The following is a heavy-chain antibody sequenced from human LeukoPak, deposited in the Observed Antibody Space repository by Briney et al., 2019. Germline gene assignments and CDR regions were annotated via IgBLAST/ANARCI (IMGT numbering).Heavy chain of an antibody. J-gene: IGHJ4*02. CDR2: ISGSSDNT. CDR1: AFSFSNYA. D-gene: IGHD2-2*02. V-gene: IGHV3-23*01. CDR3: AKGSRGYTNYYFDY. Sequence: PGGSLRLSCVASAFSFSNYAMSWVRQAPGKGLGWVSSISGSSDNTDYADSVKGRSTISRDNSKNTLYLQMNSLRAEDTAVYYCAKGSRGYTNYYFDYWGQGTLVTVSS.